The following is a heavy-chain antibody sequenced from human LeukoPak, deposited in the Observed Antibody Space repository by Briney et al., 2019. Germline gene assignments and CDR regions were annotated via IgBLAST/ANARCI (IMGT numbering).Heavy chain of an antibody. CDR1: GFTFSSYA. Sequence: GGSLRLPCAASGFTFSSYAMSWVRQAPGRGLEWVSAITGGGVSTYYADSVKGRLTSSRDNSKKTLYVHLNRLRADITAVYYCATCRRGFEYWGEGTLVTVSS. CDR2: ITGGGVST. J-gene: IGHJ4*02. D-gene: IGHD3-16*01. CDR3: ATCRRGFEY. V-gene: IGHV3-23*01.